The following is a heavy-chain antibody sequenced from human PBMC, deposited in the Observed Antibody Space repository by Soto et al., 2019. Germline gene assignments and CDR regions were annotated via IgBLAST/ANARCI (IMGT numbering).Heavy chain of an antibody. CDR1: GGSVNRGRYY. Sequence: PSETLSLTCTVSGGSVNRGRYYWSWSWQPPGKGLEWIGYSYYTGRTSYNSSLKSRVTISVDTSKNQFSLKLSSVTAADTAVYYCARSGAGSGWLGGQGTLVTVSS. V-gene: IGHV4-61*01. CDR2: SYYTGRT. J-gene: IGHJ4*01. D-gene: IGHD6-19*01. CDR3: ARSGAGSGWL.